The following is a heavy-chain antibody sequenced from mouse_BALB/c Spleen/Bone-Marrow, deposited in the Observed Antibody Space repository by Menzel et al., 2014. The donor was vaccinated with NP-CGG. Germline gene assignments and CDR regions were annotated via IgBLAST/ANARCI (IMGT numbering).Heavy chain of an antibody. J-gene: IGHJ2*01. CDR3: ARAGSGFFDF. CDR1: GFSLTSFG. V-gene: IGHV2-9*02. CDR2: IWAGGST. Sequence: QVQLQQSGPGLVAPSQSLSITCTVSGFSLTSFGVHWVRQPPGKGLEWLGVIWAGGSTNYNSALMSRLSISKDNSQSQVFLKMNSLQTGDSAIYYCARAGSGFFDFWGQCTTLIVSS. D-gene: IGHD3-1*01.